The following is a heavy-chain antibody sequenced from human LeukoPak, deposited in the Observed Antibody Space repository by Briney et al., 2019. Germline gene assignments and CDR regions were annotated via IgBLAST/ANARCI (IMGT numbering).Heavy chain of an antibody. Sequence: PGGSLRLSCAASGFTVSSYYMSWVRQAPGKGLEWVSVIYSGGSTYYADSVKGRFTISRDNSKNTLYLQMDGLRADDTAVYYCASAPIVFCSRTSCPLFYWGQGTLVTVFS. J-gene: IGHJ4*02. V-gene: IGHV3-53*01. CDR3: ASAPIVFCSRTSCPLFY. CDR1: GFTVSSYY. CDR2: IYSGGST. D-gene: IGHD2-2*01.